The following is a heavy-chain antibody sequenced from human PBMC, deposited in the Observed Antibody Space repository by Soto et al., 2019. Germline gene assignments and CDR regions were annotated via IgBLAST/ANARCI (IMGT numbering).Heavy chain of an antibody. CDR2: MFHSGST. Sequence: SETLSLTCAVSGYSISSGYYWGWIRQPPGKGLEWIGSMFHSGSTYYNPSLKSRVTISVDTSKNQFSLKLSSVTAADAAVYYCARGHIVVVPTVGWFDPWGHGTLVTV. J-gene: IGHJ5*02. V-gene: IGHV4-38-2*01. CDR1: GYSISSGYY. D-gene: IGHD2-2*01. CDR3: ARGHIVVVPTVGWFDP.